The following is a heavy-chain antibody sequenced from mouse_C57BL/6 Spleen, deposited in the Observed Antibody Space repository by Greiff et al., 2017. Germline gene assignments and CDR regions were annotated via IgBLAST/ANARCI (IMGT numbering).Heavy chain of an antibody. CDR3: ASLLLRYGWFDY. Sequence: EVKLMESGGGLVKPGGSLKLSCAASGFTFSSYAMSWVRQTPEKRLEWVATISDGGSYTYYPDNVKGRFTISRDNAKNNLYLQMSHLKSADTAMXYCASLLLRYGWFDYWGQGTTLTVSS. CDR1: GFTFSSYA. V-gene: IGHV5-4*03. D-gene: IGHD1-1*01. CDR2: ISDGGSYT. J-gene: IGHJ2*01.